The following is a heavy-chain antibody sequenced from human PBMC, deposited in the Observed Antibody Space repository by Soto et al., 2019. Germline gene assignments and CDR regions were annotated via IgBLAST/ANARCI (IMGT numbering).Heavy chain of an antibody. CDR1: GFTFSSYA. V-gene: IGHV3-23*01. Sequence: GGSLRLSCAASGFTFSSYAMTWVRQAPGKGLEWVSAFSATDSSSQYAASVKGRFTISRDNSDNTLYLQMKSLSAEETAVYYCARCATAAAGTGSFDIWGQGTVVTVSS. CDR3: ARCATAAAGTGSFDI. CDR2: FSATDSSS. D-gene: IGHD6-13*01. J-gene: IGHJ3*02.